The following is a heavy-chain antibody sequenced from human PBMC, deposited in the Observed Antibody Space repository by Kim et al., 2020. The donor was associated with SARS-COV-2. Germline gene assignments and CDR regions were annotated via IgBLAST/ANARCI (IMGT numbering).Heavy chain of an antibody. J-gene: IGHJ6*02. Sequence: GESLQISCKGSGYSFTSYWIRWVRQMPGKGLEWMGRIDPSDSYTNYSPSFQGHVTISADKSISTAYLQWSSLKASDTAMYYCARHGQYHAPYGMDVWGQGTTVTVSS. CDR1: GYSFTSYW. CDR3: ARHGQYHAPYGMDV. D-gene: IGHD2-2*01. V-gene: IGHV5-10-1*01. CDR2: IDPSDSYT.